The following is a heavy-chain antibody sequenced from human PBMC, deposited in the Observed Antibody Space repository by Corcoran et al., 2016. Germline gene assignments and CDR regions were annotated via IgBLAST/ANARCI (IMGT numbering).Heavy chain of an antibody. CDR1: GDTFSTYG. J-gene: IGHJ4*02. Sequence: QVYLVQSEGEVKKPGSSVKVSCKTPGDTFSTYGLSWVRQAPGQGLEWMGGIIAMVGTSNYAQKFQGRLSITADKSTSTAFMELTNLRPEDTALYFCARDGGLRQRMFDYWGQGTLVTVSS. D-gene: IGHD3-16*01. V-gene: IGHV1-69*10. CDR3: ARDGGLRQRMFDY. CDR2: IIAMVGTS.